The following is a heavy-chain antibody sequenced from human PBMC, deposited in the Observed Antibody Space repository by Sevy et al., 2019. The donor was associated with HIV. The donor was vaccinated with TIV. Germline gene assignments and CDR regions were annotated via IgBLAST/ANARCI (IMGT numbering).Heavy chain of an antibody. CDR2: IYYSGST. V-gene: IGHV4-59*01. D-gene: IGHD3-10*01. CDR1: GGSISSYY. Sequence: SETLSLTCTVSGGSISSYYWSWSRQPPGKGLEWIGYIYYSGSTNYNPALKSRVTISVDTSKNQFSLKLGSVTAADTAVYYCARGGYYGSGSYYNVPWFDPWGQGTLVTVSS. J-gene: IGHJ5*02. CDR3: ARGGYYGSGSYYNVPWFDP.